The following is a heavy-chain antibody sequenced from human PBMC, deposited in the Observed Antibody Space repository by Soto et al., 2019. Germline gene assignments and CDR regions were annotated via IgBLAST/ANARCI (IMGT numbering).Heavy chain of an antibody. D-gene: IGHD2-15*01. CDR2: IGSADDP. J-gene: IGHJ6*02. Sequence: EVQLVESGGGVVQPGGSLRLSCAASGFSFSTYDMHWFRQVSGKGLEWVSAIGSADDPYYLGSVKGRFTISRENAKNSFYLQMNSVRAGDTAVYYCARAFSGRLPRRADYYYAMDVWGLGTTVSVSS. CDR3: ARAFSGRLPRRADYYYAMDV. CDR1: GFSFSTYD. V-gene: IGHV3-13*05.